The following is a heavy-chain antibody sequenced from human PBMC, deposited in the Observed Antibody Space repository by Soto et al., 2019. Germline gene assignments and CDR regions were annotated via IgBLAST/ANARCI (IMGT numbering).Heavy chain of an antibody. CDR2: IYWDDDK. CDR1: GFSLSTGGVG. V-gene: IGHV2-5*02. J-gene: IGHJ6*02. CDR3: AHSRCGGDCLQSYSSLYYYGMDV. D-gene: IGHD2-21*02. Sequence: QITLKESGPSLVKPTQTLTLTCTFSGFSLSTGGVGVGWIRQPPGKALEWLAPIYWDDDKRYSPSLRSRLTVTRDTSKNQVVLTMTNMDPVDTATYYCAHSRCGGDCLQSYSSLYYYGMDVWGQGTTVTVSS.